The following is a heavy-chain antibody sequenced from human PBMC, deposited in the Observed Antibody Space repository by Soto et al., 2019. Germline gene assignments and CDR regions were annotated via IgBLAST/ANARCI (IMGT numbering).Heavy chain of an antibody. CDR1: GFTVSSNY. J-gene: IGHJ5*02. Sequence: EVQLVESGGGLVQPGGSLRLSCAVSGFTVSSNYMNWVRQAPGKGLEWVSVIYSGGSTYYADSVKGRFTISRHNSKNTLYVQMNSLRAEDTAVYYCARDIMLRGSRWFDPWGQGTLVTVSS. V-gene: IGHV3-53*04. D-gene: IGHD3-10*01. CDR3: ARDIMLRGSRWFDP. CDR2: IYSGGST.